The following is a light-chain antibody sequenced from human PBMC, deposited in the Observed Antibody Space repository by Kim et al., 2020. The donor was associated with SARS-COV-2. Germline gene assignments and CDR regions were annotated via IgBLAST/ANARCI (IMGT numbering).Light chain of an antibody. CDR2: DAS. CDR3: QQYNSYPLT. Sequence: ASVGDRVTIPCRARQSITTWVAWFQQKPGKAPNALLYDASTLKSGAPSSFSGSGSGTEFTLPISSPQPDDVGTYCCQQYNSYPLTFGPGTKVDIK. J-gene: IGKJ3*01. CDR1: QSITTW. V-gene: IGKV1-5*01.